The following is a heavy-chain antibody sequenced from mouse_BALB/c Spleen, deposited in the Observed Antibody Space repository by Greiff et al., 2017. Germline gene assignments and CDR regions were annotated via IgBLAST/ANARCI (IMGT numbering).Heavy chain of an antibody. CDR2: INSNGGST. D-gene: IGHD2-4*01. CDR1: GFTFSSYG. Sequence: EVKVVESGGGLVQPGGSLKLSCAASGFTFSSYGMSWVRQTPDKRLELVATINSNGGSTYYPDSVKGRFTISRDNAKNTLYLQMSSLKSEDTAMYYCARDDYDYWGQGTTLTVSS. J-gene: IGHJ2*01. V-gene: IGHV5-6-3*01. CDR3: ARDDYDY.